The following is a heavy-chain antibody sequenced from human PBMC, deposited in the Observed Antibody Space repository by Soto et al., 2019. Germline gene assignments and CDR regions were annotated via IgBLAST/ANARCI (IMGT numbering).Heavy chain of an antibody. CDR2: ISAYNGNT. D-gene: IGHD3-10*01. CDR1: GYTFTSYG. Sequence: QVQLVQSGAEVKKPGASVKVSCKASGYTFTSYGISWVRQAPGQGLEWMGWISAYNGNTNYAQKLQGRVTMTADTSTSTAYMELRSLLSDDTALYYCARSLLWFGELSASIDYWGQGTLVTVSS. J-gene: IGHJ4*02. V-gene: IGHV1-18*01. CDR3: ARSLLWFGELSASIDY.